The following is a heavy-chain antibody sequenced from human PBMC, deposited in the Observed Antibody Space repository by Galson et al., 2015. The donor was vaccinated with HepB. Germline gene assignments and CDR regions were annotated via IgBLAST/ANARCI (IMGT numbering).Heavy chain of an antibody. D-gene: IGHD6-13*01. J-gene: IGHJ4*02. V-gene: IGHV1-2*04. CDR3: ARGLAAAGLFDY. Sequence: SVKVSCKASGYTFTGYYMHWVRQAPGQGLEWMGWINPNSGGTNYAQKFQGWVTMTRGTSISTAYMELSRLRSDDTAVYYCARGLAAAGLFDYWGQGTLVTVSS. CDR2: INPNSGGT. CDR1: GYTFTGYY.